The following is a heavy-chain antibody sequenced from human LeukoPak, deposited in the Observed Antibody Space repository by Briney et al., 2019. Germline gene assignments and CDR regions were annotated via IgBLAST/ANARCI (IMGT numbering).Heavy chain of an antibody. Sequence: PSGTLSLTCTVSGGSISSYFCSWIRQPAGKGLEWIGRIYTSGSTNYNPSLKSRVTMSVDTFKNQFSLKLSSVTAADTAVYYCASYGDNNWFDPWGQGTLVTVSS. V-gene: IGHV4-4*07. CDR3: ASYGDNNWFDP. CDR2: IYTSGST. D-gene: IGHD4-17*01. J-gene: IGHJ5*02. CDR1: GGSISSYF.